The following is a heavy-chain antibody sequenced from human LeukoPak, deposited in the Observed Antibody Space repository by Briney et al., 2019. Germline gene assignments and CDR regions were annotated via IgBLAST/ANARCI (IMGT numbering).Heavy chain of an antibody. D-gene: IGHD3-10*01. V-gene: IGHV3-48*01. CDR1: GFTFSSYG. J-gene: IGHJ4*02. Sequence: GGSLRLSCAASGFTFSSYGMNWVRQAPGKGLEWVSYISSSSSTIYYADSVKGRFTISRDNAKNSLYLQMNSLRAEDTAVYYCATIRTPSYYYGSGAYDFDYWGQGTLVTVSS. CDR3: ATIRTPSYYYGSGAYDFDY. CDR2: ISSSSSTI.